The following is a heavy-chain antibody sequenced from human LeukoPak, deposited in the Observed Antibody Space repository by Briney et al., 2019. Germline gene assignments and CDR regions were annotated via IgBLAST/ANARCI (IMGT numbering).Heavy chain of an antibody. Sequence: SETLSLTCAVYGGSFSGYYWSWIRQPPGKGLKWIGEINHSGSTNYNPSLKSRVTISVDTSKNQFSLKLSSVTAADTAVYYYASGVSGRRRHYYYYYYMDVWGKGTTVTVSS. CDR3: ASGVSGRRRHYYYYYYMDV. J-gene: IGHJ6*03. CDR1: GGSFSGYY. V-gene: IGHV4-34*01. D-gene: IGHD3-10*01. CDR2: INHSGST.